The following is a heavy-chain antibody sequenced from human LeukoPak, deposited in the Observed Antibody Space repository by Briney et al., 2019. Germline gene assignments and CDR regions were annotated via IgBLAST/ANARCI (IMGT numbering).Heavy chain of an antibody. V-gene: IGHV3-21*04. CDR3: AKDRMGEVVGYWYFDL. D-gene: IGHD1-26*01. CDR1: GFTFSSYS. CDR2: ISSSSSYI. Sequence: KPGGSLRLSCAASGFTFSSYSMNWVRQAPGKGLEWVSSISSSSSYIYYADSVKGRFTISRDNSKNTLYLQMNSLRAEDTAVYYCAKDRMGEVVGYWYFDLWGRGTLVTVSS. J-gene: IGHJ2*01.